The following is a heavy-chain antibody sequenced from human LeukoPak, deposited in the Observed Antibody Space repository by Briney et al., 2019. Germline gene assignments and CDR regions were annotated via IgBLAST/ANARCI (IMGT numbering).Heavy chain of an antibody. Sequence: GESLKISCKGSGYSFTSYWISWVRQMPGKGLEWIGRIDPSDSYTNYSPSLQGHVTISADKSLSTAYLQWSSLKASDTAMYYCARRETVTGSGFDYWGQGTLVAVSS. J-gene: IGHJ4*02. CDR3: ARRETVTGSGFDY. CDR2: IDPSDSYT. V-gene: IGHV5-10-1*01. D-gene: IGHD4-11*01. CDR1: GYSFTSYW.